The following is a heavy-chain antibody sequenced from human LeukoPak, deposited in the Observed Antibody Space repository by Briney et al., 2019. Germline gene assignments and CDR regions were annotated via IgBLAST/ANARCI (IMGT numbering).Heavy chain of an antibody. CDR2: ISYDGSNK. Sequence: GGSLRLSCAASGFTFSSYGMHWVRQAPGKGLEWVAVISYDGSNKYYADSVKGRFTISRDNSKNTLYLQKNSLRAEDTAVYYCAKDFSGYDRFFDYWGQGTLVTVSS. CDR1: GFTFSSYG. V-gene: IGHV3-30*18. CDR3: AKDFSGYDRFFDY. J-gene: IGHJ4*02. D-gene: IGHD5-12*01.